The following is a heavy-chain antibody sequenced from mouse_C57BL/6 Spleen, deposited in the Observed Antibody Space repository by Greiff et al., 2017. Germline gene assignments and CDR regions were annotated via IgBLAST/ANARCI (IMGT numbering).Heavy chain of an antibody. CDR3: ARGRIDGSSYWFAY. CDR1: GYTFTDYN. Sequence: VQLQQSGPELVKPGASVKLPCKASGYTFTDYNMDWVKQSHGKSLEWIGDINPNNGGTIYNQKFTGKATLTVDKSSSTSYMELRSLTSEDTAVYYCARGRIDGSSYWFAYWGQGTLGTVSA. CDR2: INPNNGGT. V-gene: IGHV1-18*01. J-gene: IGHJ3*01. D-gene: IGHD1-1*01.